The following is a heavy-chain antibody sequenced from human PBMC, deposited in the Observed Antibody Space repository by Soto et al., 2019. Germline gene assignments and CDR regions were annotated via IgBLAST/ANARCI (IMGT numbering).Heavy chain of an antibody. CDR1: GFTFSGYW. V-gene: IGHV3-7*05. CDR2: IKEDGSEK. CDR3: ASTRGY. J-gene: IGHJ4*02. D-gene: IGHD3-3*01. Sequence: EVQLVESGGGLVQPGGSLRLSCAASGFTFSGYWMKWVRQAPGKGLEWVATIKEDGSEKYYVDSVKGRFTISRDSDTNSVHLQMNSLRVEDTAVYYCASTRGYWGQGTLVTVSS.